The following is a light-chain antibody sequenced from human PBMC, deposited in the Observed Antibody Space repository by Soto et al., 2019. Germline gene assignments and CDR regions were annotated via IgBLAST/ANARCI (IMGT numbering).Light chain of an antibody. CDR1: SSDVGSYNL. J-gene: IGLJ2*01. Sequence: QSALTQPASVSGSPGQSITISCTGTSSDVGSYNLVSWYQQHPGKAPKLMIYEDSKRPSGVSNRFSGSKSGNTASLTISGLQAEDEADYYCCSYAGSSTLLFGGRTKLTVL. CDR3: CSYAGSSTLL. CDR2: EDS. V-gene: IGLV2-23*01.